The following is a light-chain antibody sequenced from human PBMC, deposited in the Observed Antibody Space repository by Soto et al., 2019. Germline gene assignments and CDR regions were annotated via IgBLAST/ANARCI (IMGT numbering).Light chain of an antibody. CDR2: EDN. CDR3: SSSTSSNTFV. CDR1: SSDVGTYNL. V-gene: IGLV2-14*02. Sequence: QSALTQPASVSGSPGQSITISCTGTSSDVGTYNLVSWYQQHPGNAPKLMIYEDNKRPSGISVRFSGSKSGNTASLTISGLQAEDEADYYCSSSTSSNTFVFGSGTKVTVL. J-gene: IGLJ1*01.